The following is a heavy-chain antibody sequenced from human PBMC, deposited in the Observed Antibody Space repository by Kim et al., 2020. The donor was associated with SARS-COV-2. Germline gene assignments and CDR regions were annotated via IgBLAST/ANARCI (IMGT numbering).Heavy chain of an antibody. V-gene: IGHV4-34*01. CDR3: ARSPYNWNEGRAFDI. CDR2: INHSGST. Sequence: SETLSLTCAVYGGSFSGYYWSWIRQPPGKGLEWIGEINHSGSTNYNPSLKSRVTISVDTSKNQFSLKLSSVTAADTAVYYCARSPYNWNEGRAFDIWGQGTMVTVSS. J-gene: IGHJ3*02. D-gene: IGHD1-20*01. CDR1: GGSFSGYY.